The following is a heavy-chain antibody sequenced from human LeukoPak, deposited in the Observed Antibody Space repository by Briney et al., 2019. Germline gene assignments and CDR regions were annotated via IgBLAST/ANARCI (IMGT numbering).Heavy chain of an antibody. J-gene: IGHJ4*02. CDR1: GYTFTSYY. V-gene: IGHV1-46*01. D-gene: IGHD3-22*01. CDR3: ARELGYDSSGSAANYFDY. CDR2: INPSGGST. Sequence: GASVKVSCKASGYTFTSYYMHWVRQAPGQGLEWMGGINPSGGSTSYAQKFQGRLTMTRDTSTSTVYMELSSLRSEDTAVYYCARELGYDSSGSAANYFDYWGQGTLVTVSS.